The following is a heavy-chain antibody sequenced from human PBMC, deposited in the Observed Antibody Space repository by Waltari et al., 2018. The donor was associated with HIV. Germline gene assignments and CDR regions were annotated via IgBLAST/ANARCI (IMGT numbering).Heavy chain of an antibody. V-gene: IGHV4-34*02. CDR3: ARGPHTSIFGVVKYFQP. D-gene: IGHD3-3*01. CDR1: GGSFNGYY. J-gene: IGHJ1*01. Sequence: VQLQQWGTGRLMPSETLSLTCAVYGGSFNGYYWPWIGQSPGNGLEWIGEVDYSGDTNDNPSLKSRLTISVATSKSQLSLKLTSMTTADTGLYYCARGPHTSIFGVVKYFQPWGQGTLVTVSS. CDR2: VDYSGDT.